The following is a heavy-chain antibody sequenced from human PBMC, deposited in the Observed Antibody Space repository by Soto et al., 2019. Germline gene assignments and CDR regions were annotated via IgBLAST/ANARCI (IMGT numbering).Heavy chain of an antibody. CDR1: GGSISSPNFY. CDR3: AREPRPLIWFGELLA. Sequence: SETLSLTCTVSGGSISSPNFYWSWIRHHPGKGLEWIGHIYYNGTTYYNPTLKSRVSISVDTSKNQFSLKLSSVTAADTAVYYCAREPRPLIWFGELLAWGRGTLVTV. J-gene: IGHJ5*02. CDR2: IYYNGTT. V-gene: IGHV4-31*03. D-gene: IGHD3-10*01.